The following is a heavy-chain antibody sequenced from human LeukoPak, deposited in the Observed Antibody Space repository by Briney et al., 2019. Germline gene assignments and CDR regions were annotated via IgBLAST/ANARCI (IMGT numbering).Heavy chain of an antibody. Sequence: SETLSLTCTVSVGSITSTSYYWGWIRQPPGKGLEWLGSIYYSGTTYYNPSLKTRVTISVDPSKNQYSLKLSSVTAADTAVYYCARSPNSGYDPFDYWGQGTLVTVSS. CDR2: IYYSGTT. J-gene: IGHJ4*02. CDR3: ARSPNSGYDPFDY. V-gene: IGHV4-39*01. D-gene: IGHD5-12*01. CDR1: VGSITSTSYY.